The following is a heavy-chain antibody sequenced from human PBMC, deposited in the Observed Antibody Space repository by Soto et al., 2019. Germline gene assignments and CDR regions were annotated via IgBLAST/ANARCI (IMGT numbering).Heavy chain of an antibody. D-gene: IGHD3-22*01. V-gene: IGHV4-59*01. J-gene: IGHJ5*02. CDR3: TGAYYDISGYSLDP. Sequence: PSETLSLTCTVSGGSISRYYWTWIRQPPGKGLEWIGYIYYGGSINYNPSLKSRVIISVDTAKNQFSLSLSSVTAADTAVYYCTGAYYDISGYSLDPWGQGTSVTVSS. CDR1: GGSISRYY. CDR2: IYYGGSI.